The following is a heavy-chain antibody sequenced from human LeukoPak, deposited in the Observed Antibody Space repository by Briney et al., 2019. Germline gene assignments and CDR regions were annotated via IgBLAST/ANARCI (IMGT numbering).Heavy chain of an antibody. CDR3: APNPLEYSRSRQAAY. J-gene: IGHJ4*02. V-gene: IGHV1-69*13. CDR1: GGTFSSYA. Sequence: GASVKVSCKASGGTFSSYAISWVRQAPGQGLEWMGGIIPIFGTANYAQKFQGRVTITADESTSTAYMELSSLRSEDTAVYYCAPNPLEYSRSRQAAYWGQGTLVTVSP. CDR2: IIPIFGTA. D-gene: IGHD6-6*01.